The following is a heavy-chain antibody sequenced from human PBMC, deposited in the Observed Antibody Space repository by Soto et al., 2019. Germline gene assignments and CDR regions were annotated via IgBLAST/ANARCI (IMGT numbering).Heavy chain of an antibody. V-gene: IGHV4-39*01. J-gene: IGHJ5*02. CDR3: ARHAPRGAVAGNWFDP. Sequence: QLQLQESGPGLVKPSETLSLTCPVSGDSISSSSYYWGWIRQPPGKGLEWIGSIYYSGSTYYNPSLKSRVTISLDTSKNQFSLKLSSVTAADTAVYYCARHAPRGAVAGNWFDPWGQGTLVTVSS. CDR2: IYYSGST. D-gene: IGHD6-19*01. CDR1: GDSISSSSYY.